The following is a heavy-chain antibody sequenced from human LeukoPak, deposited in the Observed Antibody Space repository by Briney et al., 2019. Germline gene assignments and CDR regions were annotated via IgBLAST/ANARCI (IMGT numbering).Heavy chain of an antibody. CDR3: ARAGIAAAGYYYMDV. CDR2: INPSGGST. CDR1: GGTFSSYA. D-gene: IGHD6-13*01. V-gene: IGHV1-46*01. J-gene: IGHJ6*03. Sequence: RASVKVSCKASGGTFSSYAISWVRQAPGQGLEWMGIINPSGGSTSYAQKFQGRVTMTRDMSTSTVYMELSSLRSEDTAVYYCARAGIAAAGYYYMDVWGKGTTVTVSS.